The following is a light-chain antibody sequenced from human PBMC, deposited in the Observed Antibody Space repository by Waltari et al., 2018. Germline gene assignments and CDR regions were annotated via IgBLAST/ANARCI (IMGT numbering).Light chain of an antibody. CDR3: QQYNNWPIT. CDR1: QTINSH. J-gene: IGKJ5*01. Sequence: EIVMTQSPATLSVSPGERAALSCRASQTINSHLAWYQLKPGQAPRPLMYRASTRATGIPARFSGSGSETEFTLTISSLQSEDFAVYSCQQYNNWPITFGQGTRLEIK. CDR2: RAS. V-gene: IGKV3-15*01.